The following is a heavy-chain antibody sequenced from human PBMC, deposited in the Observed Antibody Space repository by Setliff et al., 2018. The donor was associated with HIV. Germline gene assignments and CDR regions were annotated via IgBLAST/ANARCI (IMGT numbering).Heavy chain of an antibody. Sequence: GASVKVSCKASGGTFSNYGMSWVRQAPGQGLEWMGGIIPIFGTANYAQKFQGRVTITTDESTSTAYMELSSLRSEDTAVYYCAISIPPDAFDIWGQGTMVTVSS. J-gene: IGHJ3*02. V-gene: IGHV1-69*05. CDR2: IIPIFGTA. CDR1: GGTFSNYG. CDR3: AISIPPDAFDI.